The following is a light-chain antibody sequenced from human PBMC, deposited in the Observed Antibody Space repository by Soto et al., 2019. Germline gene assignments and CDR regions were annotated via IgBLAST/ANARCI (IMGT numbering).Light chain of an antibody. CDR3: QQYNNWPPVT. CDR2: SAS. J-gene: IGKJ2*01. Sequence: ILMTQSPATLSVSPGERATLSCRASQSVSSNLAWYQQNPGQAPRLLIYSASTRATGIPARFSGSGSGTEFSLTISSLQSEDFAVYYCQQYNNWPPVTFGQGTKLEIK. CDR1: QSVSSN. V-gene: IGKV3-15*01.